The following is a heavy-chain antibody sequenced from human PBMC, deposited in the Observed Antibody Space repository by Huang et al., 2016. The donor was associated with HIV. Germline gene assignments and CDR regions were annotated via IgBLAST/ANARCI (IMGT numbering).Heavy chain of an antibody. J-gene: IGHJ6*03. V-gene: IGHV4-39*01. CDR1: GGSIRSRDYH. Sequence: QLLLQESGPGLVKPSEALALTCAVSGGSIRSRDYHWGWIRQPPGKGLEWIGSIYYKGITHDSPALKSGVTITVDTSKNLFFLNLTSMTAADTAVYYCARHREGPVAYYSGWGSHLNYMDVWGRGRTVVISS. D-gene: IGHD3-10*01. CDR3: ARHREGPVAYYSGWGSHLNYMDV. CDR2: IYYKGIT.